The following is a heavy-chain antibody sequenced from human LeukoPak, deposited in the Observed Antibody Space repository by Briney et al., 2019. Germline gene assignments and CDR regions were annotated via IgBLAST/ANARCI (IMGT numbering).Heavy chain of an antibody. CDR3: ARGAILTGLDY. CDR2: IYYSGST. D-gene: IGHD3-9*01. J-gene: IGHJ4*02. Sequence: PSETLSLTCTVSGGSISSGGYYWRWLRQHPGKGLEWIGYIYYSGSTYYNPSLKSRVTISVDTSKNQFSLKLSSVTAADTAVYYCARGAILTGLDYWGQGTLVTVS. V-gene: IGHV4-31*03. CDR1: GGSISSGGYY.